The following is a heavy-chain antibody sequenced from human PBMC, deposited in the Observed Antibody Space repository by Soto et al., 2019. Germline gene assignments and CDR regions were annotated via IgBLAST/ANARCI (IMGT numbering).Heavy chain of an antibody. CDR2: ISAYNGNT. CDR3: ARGPGGLSLEWFYYYYGMDV. CDR1: GYTFTSYG. J-gene: IGHJ6*02. D-gene: IGHD3-3*01. Sequence: ASVKVSCKASGYTFTSYGISWVRQAPGQGLEWMGWISAYNGNTNYAQKLQGRVTMTTDTSTSTAYMELRSLRSDDTAVYYCARGPGGLSLEWFYYYYGMDVWGQGTTVTVSS. V-gene: IGHV1-18*01.